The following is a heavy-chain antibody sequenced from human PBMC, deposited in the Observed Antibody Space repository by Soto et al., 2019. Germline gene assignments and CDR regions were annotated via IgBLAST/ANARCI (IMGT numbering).Heavy chain of an antibody. D-gene: IGHD3-3*01. Sequence: PGGSLSLSFVASGFTFSTHAMSWVRQAPGKGLEWVSTFCGSGGNKYYAESVKGRFTISRDDSKNTLYLQMNSLRVEDTAVYYCATDPPWTVGPLAMDVWGQGTTVTVSS. V-gene: IGHV3-23*01. CDR3: ATDPPWTVGPLAMDV. J-gene: IGHJ6*02. CDR1: GFTFSTHA. CDR2: FCGSGGNK.